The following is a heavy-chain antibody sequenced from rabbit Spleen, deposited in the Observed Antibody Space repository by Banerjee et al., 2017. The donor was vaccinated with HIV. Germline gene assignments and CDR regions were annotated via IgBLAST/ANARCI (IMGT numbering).Heavy chain of an antibody. V-gene: IGHV1S45*01. CDR3: ARVLVGSGLMTLNL. J-gene: IGHJ4*01. CDR2: IYTGNSGST. Sequence: QEQLVESGGGLVQPEGSLTLTCTASGFSFSSSYYMCWVRQAPGKGLEWIACIYTGNSGSTWYASWAKGRFTISKTSTTVALQTTSLTSADTATYFCARVLVGSGLMTLNLWGPGTLVTVS. CDR1: GFSFSSSYY. D-gene: IGHD1-1*01.